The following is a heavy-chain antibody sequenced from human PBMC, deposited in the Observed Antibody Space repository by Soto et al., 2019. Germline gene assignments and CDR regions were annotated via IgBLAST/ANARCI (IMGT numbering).Heavy chain of an antibody. Sequence: GGSLRLSSTASGFTFSSYAVTWVRQAPGKGLEWVSTISGSGGSTYYADSVKGRFTISRDNSKNTLYLQMNSLRAEDTAVYYCAKDQGSSWYEIDYWGQGTLVTVSS. D-gene: IGHD6-13*01. CDR3: AKDQGSSWYEIDY. V-gene: IGHV3-23*01. CDR2: ISGSGGST. CDR1: GFTFSSYA. J-gene: IGHJ4*02.